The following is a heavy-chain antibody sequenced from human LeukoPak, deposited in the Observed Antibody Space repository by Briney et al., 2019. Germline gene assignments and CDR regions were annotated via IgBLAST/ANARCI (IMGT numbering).Heavy chain of an antibody. CDR2: IYYSGST. J-gene: IGHJ4*01. V-gene: IGHV4-39*01. CDR3: ARPSCSSTSCPIDY. CDR1: GGSISSSSYY. Sequence: SETLSLTCTVSGGSISSSSYYWGWIRQPPGKGLEWIGSIYYSGSTYYNPSLKSRVTISVDTSKNQFSLKLSSVTAADTAVYYCARPSCSSTSCPIDYWGHGTLVTVSS. D-gene: IGHD2-2*01.